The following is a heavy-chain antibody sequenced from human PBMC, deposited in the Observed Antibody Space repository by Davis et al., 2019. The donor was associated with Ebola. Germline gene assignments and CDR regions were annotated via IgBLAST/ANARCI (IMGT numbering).Heavy chain of an antibody. Sequence: SETLSLTCTVSGGSISSSSYYWGWIRQPPGKGLEWIGSIYYSGSTYYNPSLKRRVTISVDTSKNQFSLKLSSVTAADTAVYYCARGVGAATRFDPWGQGTLVTVSS. CDR3: ARGVGAATRFDP. CDR1: GGSISSSSYY. D-gene: IGHD4-17*01. V-gene: IGHV4-39*01. J-gene: IGHJ5*02. CDR2: IYYSGST.